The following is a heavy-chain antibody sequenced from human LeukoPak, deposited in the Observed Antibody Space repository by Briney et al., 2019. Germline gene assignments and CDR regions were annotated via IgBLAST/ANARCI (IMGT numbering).Heavy chain of an antibody. D-gene: IGHD6-13*01. CDR3: ARHVRPIGSSWDQFKFES. CDR2: INPSGGST. Sequence: ASVKVSCKASGYTFTSYGISWVRQAPGQGLEWMGIINPSGGSTSYAQKFQGRVTMTRDMSTSTVYMELSSLRSEDTAVYYCARHVRPIGSSWDQFKFESWGQGTLVTVSS. CDR1: GYTFTSYG. V-gene: IGHV1-46*01. J-gene: IGHJ4*02.